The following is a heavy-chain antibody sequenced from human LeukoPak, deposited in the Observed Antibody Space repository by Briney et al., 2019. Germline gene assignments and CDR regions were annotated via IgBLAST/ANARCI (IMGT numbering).Heavy chain of an antibody. CDR3: AKERVDYGDYERVYFLH. CDR1: GFIFSTYG. D-gene: IGHD4-17*01. CDR2: IGYDGSKK. J-gene: IGHJ1*01. Sequence: GRSLRLSCAASGFIFSTYGMHWVRQSPGKGLDWVAVIGYDGSKKYYADSVKGRFTISRDNSRNTLYLQMNSLRAEDTAVYYCAKERVDYGDYERVYFLHWGQGTLVTVSS. V-gene: IGHV3-30*18.